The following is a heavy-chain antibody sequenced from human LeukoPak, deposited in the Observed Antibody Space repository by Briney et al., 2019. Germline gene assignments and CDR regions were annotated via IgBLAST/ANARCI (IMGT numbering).Heavy chain of an antibody. V-gene: IGHV3-21*01. J-gene: IGHJ3*02. CDR1: GLTVTNAW. CDR3: ASSGSYYSLDAFDI. Sequence: GGSLRLSCAASGLTVTNAWMNWVRQAPGKGLEWVSSISSSSSYIYYADSVKGRFTISRDNAKNSLYLQMNSLRAEDTAVYYCASSGSYYSLDAFDIWGQGTMVTVSS. D-gene: IGHD1-26*01. CDR2: ISSSSSYI.